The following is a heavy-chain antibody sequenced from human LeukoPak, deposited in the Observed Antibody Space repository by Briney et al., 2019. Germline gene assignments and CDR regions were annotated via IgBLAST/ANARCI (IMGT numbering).Heavy chain of an antibody. J-gene: IGHJ4*02. V-gene: IGHV3-9*01. CDR2: ITWNSGII. CDR3: AKGMTTVTTFFDY. D-gene: IGHD4-17*01. CDR1: GFTFDNYA. Sequence: GGSLRLSCAASGFTFDNYAMYWVRQPPGKGLEWVSSITWNSGIIAYADSVEGRFTISRDNAKNSLYLQMNSLRSEDTALYYCAKGMTTVTTFFDYWGQGTLVTVSS.